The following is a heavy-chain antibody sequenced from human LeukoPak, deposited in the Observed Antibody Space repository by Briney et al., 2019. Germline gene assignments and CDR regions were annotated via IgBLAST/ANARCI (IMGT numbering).Heavy chain of an antibody. V-gene: IGHV4-61*02. CDR1: GGSISSGSYY. Sequence: SEALSLTCTVSGGSISSGSYYWSWIRQPAGKELEWIGRIYTTGSTNYSPSLKSRVTISADTSKNQFSLKLSSVTAADTAVYYCARDNPFKYDYVNWGQGTLVTVSS. CDR3: ARDNPFKYDYVN. J-gene: IGHJ4*02. D-gene: IGHD3-16*01. CDR2: IYTTGST.